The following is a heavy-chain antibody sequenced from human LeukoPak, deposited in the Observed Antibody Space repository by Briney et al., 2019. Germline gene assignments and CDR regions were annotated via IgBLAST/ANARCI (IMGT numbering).Heavy chain of an antibody. J-gene: IGHJ6*02. V-gene: IGHV3-66*01. CDR2: IYSGGST. D-gene: IGHD3-10*01. CDR1: GFTASSNY. CDR3: XRXXIYYGSGSYSSTGYYYGMDV. Sequence: GGSLRLSCAASGFTASSNYMSWVRQAPGKGLEWVSVIYSGGSTYYADSVKGRFTISRDNSKNTLYLQMNSLRAEDTAVYYCXRXXIYYGSGSYSSTGYYYGMDVWGQGTTVTVSS.